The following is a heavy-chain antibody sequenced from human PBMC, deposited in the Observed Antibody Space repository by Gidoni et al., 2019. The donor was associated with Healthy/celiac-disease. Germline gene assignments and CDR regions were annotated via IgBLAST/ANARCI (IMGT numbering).Heavy chain of an antibody. CDR2: IYTSGST. CDR1: GGSISSGSYY. D-gene: IGHD3-16*01. Sequence: QVQLQESGPGLVKPSQTLSLTCTVSGGSISSGSYYWSWIRQPAGKGLEWIGRIYTSGSTNYNPSLKSRVTISVDTSKNQFSLKLSSVTAADTAVYYCARDPLPGGGVGRHKHYMDVWGKGTTVTVSS. CDR3: ARDPLPGGGVGRHKHYMDV. V-gene: IGHV4-61*02. J-gene: IGHJ6*03.